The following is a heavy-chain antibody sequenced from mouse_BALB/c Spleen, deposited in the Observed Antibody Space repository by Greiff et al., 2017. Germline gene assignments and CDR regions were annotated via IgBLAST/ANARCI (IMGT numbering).Heavy chain of an antibody. J-gene: IGHJ4*01. Sequence: EVKLEESGGGLVKPGGSLKLSCAASGFTFSDYYMYWVRQTPEKRLEWVATISDGGSYTYYPDSVKGRFTISRDNAKNNLYLQMSSLKSEDTAMYYCARDHDYDDGYYAMDYWGQGTSVTVSS. D-gene: IGHD2-4*01. V-gene: IGHV5-4*02. CDR3: ARDHDYDDGYYAMDY. CDR2: ISDGGSYT. CDR1: GFTFSDYY.